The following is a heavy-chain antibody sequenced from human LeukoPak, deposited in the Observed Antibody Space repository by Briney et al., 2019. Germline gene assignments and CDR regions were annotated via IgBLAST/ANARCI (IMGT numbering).Heavy chain of an antibody. CDR1: GFTFSSYA. CDR3: AISGGYWAWAH. V-gene: IGHV3-23*01. D-gene: IGHD1-26*01. J-gene: IGHJ4*02. CDR2: ISGSGGST. Sequence: GGSLRLSCAASGFTFSSYAMSWVRQAPGKGLEWVSGISGSGGSTNYADSVKGRFTISRDNSKNTLYLQMNSLRAEDTAVYYCAISGGYWAWAHWGQGTLVTVSS.